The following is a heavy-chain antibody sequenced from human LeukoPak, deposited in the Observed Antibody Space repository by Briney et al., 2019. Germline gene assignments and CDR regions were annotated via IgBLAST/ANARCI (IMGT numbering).Heavy chain of an antibody. V-gene: IGHV4-30-4*01. J-gene: IGHJ4*02. CDR1: GGSISSGDYY. Sequence: SSETLSLTCTVSGGSISSGDYYRSWIRQPPGKGLEWIGYIYYSGSTYYNPSLKSRVTISVDTSKNQFSLKLSSVTAADTAVYYCARGAMVRGVIPRFDYWGQGTLVTVSS. CDR2: IYYSGST. D-gene: IGHD3-10*01. CDR3: ARGAMVRGVIPRFDY.